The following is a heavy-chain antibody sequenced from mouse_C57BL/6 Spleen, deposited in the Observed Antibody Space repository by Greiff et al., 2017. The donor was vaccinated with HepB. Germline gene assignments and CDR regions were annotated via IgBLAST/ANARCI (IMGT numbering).Heavy chain of an antibody. CDR3: ACRGDISWFAY. V-gene: IGHV1-81*01. J-gene: IGHJ3*01. CDR1: GYTFTSYG. Sequence: VQLQQSGAELARPGASVKLSCTASGYTFTSYGISWVKQRTGQGLEWIGEIYTRSGNTYYNEKVKGKATLTADKASSTAYMELRSLTSEDAAVYICACRGDISWFAYWGQGTPVTVSA. CDR2: IYTRSGNT. D-gene: IGHD3-1*01.